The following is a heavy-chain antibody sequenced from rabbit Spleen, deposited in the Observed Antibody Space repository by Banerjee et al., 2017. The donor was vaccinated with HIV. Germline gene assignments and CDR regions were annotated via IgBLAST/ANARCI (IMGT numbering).Heavy chain of an antibody. CDR1: GFSFGSNDY. V-gene: IGHV1S40*01. CDR3: ARDSGSSFSSYGMDL. D-gene: IGHD8-1*01. J-gene: IGHJ6*01. Sequence: QSLEESGGGLVKPGGSLTLTCTASGFSFGSNDYMCWVRQAPGRGLEWISCIAGSSSGFTYFATWAKGRFTCSKTSSTTVTLQMTRLTAADTATYFCARDSGSSFSSYGMDLWAKAPSSPS. CDR2: IAGSSSGFT.